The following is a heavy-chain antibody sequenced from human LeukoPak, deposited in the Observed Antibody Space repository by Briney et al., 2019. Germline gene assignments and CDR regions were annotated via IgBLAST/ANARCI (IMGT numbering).Heavy chain of an antibody. J-gene: IGHJ4*02. CDR3: ARGTYGSAFDY. V-gene: IGHV1-18*01. CDR2: ISAYNGDA. D-gene: IGHD3-10*01. CDR1: GYTFSNYV. Sequence: ASVKVSCKASGYTFSNYVINWVRQAPGQGLEWMGWISAYNGDANFAQNLQDRVTMTTDTSTNTAYMELWSLRSDDTAVYYCARGTYGSAFDYWGQGTLVTVSS.